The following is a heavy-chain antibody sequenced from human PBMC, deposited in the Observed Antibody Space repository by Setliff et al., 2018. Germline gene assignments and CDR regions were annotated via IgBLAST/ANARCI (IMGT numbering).Heavy chain of an antibody. CDR1: GASLNSGTYY. CDR3: ARMSGFLYIDV. J-gene: IGHJ6*04. V-gene: IGHV4-39*07. Sequence: SETLSLTCTVSGASLNSGTYYWGWIRQPPGKGLEWIGRIYYRGDTYCNPSLKGRLTISVDTSKNQFSLQLSSVTAADTAVYYCARMSGFLYIDVWGKGTTVTVSS. D-gene: IGHD3-3*01. CDR2: IYYRGDT.